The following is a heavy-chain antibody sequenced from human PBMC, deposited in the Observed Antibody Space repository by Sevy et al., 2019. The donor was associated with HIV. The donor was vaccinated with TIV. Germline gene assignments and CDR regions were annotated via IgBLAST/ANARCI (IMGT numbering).Heavy chain of an antibody. Sequence: GGSLRLSCAASGFAFSTYAMSWVRQAPGKGLEWVSATSGSAAVTFSADSVKGRFTISRDNSKNTLYLQMNNLRAEDTALYYCAKARYGSGWYVLDYWGQGTLVTVSS. J-gene: IGHJ4*02. CDR3: AKARYGSGWYVLDY. CDR2: TSGSAAVT. D-gene: IGHD6-19*01. CDR1: GFAFSTYA. V-gene: IGHV3-23*01.